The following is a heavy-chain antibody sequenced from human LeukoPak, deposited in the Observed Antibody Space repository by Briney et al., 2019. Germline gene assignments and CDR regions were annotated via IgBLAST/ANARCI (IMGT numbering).Heavy chain of an antibody. CDR1: GFTSSSYG. CDR3: AKDAVHSPYYFDY. Sequence: GGSLRLSCAASGFTSSSYGMHWVRQAPGKGLEWVAVISYDGSNKYYADSVKGRFTISRDNSKNTLYLQMNSLRAEDTAVYYCAKDAVHSPYYFDYWGQGTLVTVSS. D-gene: IGHD1-1*01. CDR2: ISYDGSNK. J-gene: IGHJ4*02. V-gene: IGHV3-30*18.